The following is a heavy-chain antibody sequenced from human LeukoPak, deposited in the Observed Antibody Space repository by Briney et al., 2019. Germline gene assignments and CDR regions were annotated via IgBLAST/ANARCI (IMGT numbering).Heavy chain of an antibody. CDR2: INPNSGGT. Sequence: ASVKVSCKASGYTFTGYYMHWVRQAPGQGLEWIGWINPNSGGTNYAQKFQGRVTMTRDTSISTAYMELSRLRSDDTAVYYCARGSHLWFGDPTLVYYFDYWGQGTLVTVSS. V-gene: IGHV1-2*02. CDR1: GYTFTGYY. J-gene: IGHJ4*02. CDR3: ARGSHLWFGDPTLVYYFDY. D-gene: IGHD3-10*01.